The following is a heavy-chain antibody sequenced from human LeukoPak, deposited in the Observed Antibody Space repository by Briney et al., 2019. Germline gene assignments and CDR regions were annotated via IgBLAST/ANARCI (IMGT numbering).Heavy chain of an antibody. CDR2: INWNSDSI. J-gene: IGHJ4*02. CDR3: AINGGGDSGYGNFDY. Sequence: GGSLRLSCAVSGFTFDDYAMHWVRQVPGKGLEWVSGINWNSDSIGYADSVKGRFTTSRDNAKNSLNSLRAEDTAFYYCAINGGGDSGYGNFDYWGQGTLVTVSS. CDR1: GFTFDDYA. D-gene: IGHD5-12*01. V-gene: IGHV3-9*01.